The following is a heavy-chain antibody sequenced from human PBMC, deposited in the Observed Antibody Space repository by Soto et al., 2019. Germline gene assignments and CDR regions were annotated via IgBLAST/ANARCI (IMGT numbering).Heavy chain of an antibody. D-gene: IGHD2-2*01. V-gene: IGHV3-21*01. CDR1: GFTFSSYS. J-gene: IGHJ3*02. CDR2: ISSSSSYI. CDR3: ARVGVVPAAITDAFDI. Sequence: EVQLVESGGGLVKPGGSLRLSCAASGFTFSSYSMNWVRQAPGKGLEWVSSISSSSSYIYYADSVKGRFTISRDNAKNPLYLQMNSLRAEDTAVYYCARVGVVPAAITDAFDIWGQGTMVTVSS.